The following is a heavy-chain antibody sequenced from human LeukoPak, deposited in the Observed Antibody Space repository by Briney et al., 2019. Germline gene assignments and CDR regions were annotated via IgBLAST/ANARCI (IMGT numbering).Heavy chain of an antibody. CDR1: GGSISSGGYY. J-gene: IGHJ4*02. CDR2: IYYSGST. CDR3: ARGVLLGRGIDY. D-gene: IGHD2-15*01. V-gene: IGHV4-31*03. Sequence: SGTLSLTCTVSGGSISSGGYYWSWIRQHPGKGLEWIGYIYYSGSTYYNPSLKSRVTISVDTSKNQFSLKLSSVTAADTAVYYCARGVLLGRGIDYWGQGTLVTVSS.